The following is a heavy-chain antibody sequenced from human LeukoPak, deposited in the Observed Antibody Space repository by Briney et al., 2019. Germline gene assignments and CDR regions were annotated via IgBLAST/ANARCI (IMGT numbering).Heavy chain of an antibody. D-gene: IGHD5-12*01. J-gene: IGHJ4*02. Sequence: SETLSLTCTVSGGSISGYYWSWIRQPPGKGLEWVGYIYYSGSTYYNPSLNRRVTVSVDTSKNQFSLKLSSVTAADTAVYYCARGYSGSFDDWGQGTLVTVSS. CDR2: IYYSGST. CDR1: GGSISGYY. CDR3: ARGYSGSFDD. V-gene: IGHV4-30-4*08.